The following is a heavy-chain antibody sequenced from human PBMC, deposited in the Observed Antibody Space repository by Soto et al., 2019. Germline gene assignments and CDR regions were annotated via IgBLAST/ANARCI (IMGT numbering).Heavy chain of an antibody. V-gene: IGHV3-30*10. CDR1: GFTFNTYA. Sequence: QVHLVESGGGVVHTGRSLRLSCAASGFTFNTYAMHWVRQAPGKGLEWVAVISYDGVNKYYTDSVKGRFTISRDNSKNTLYLQMNSLKPEDSAVYYCAGVEDEGGSYSDWGQGTLVTVSS. CDR3: AGVEDEGGSYSD. CDR2: ISYDGVNK. D-gene: IGHD1-26*01. J-gene: IGHJ4*02.